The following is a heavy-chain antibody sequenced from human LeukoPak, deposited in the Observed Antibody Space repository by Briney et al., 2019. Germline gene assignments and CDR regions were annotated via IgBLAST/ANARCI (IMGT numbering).Heavy chain of an antibody. CDR2: IYPGDSDT. CDR3: ARHKGVVGAYLFDY. Sequence: GESLKISCQGSGYRFTSYWIGGVRQMPGKGLEWVAIIYPGDSDTRYSPSFQGQVTISADKSISTAYLQWSSLKASDTAMYYCARHKGVVGAYLFDYWGQGTLVTVSS. D-gene: IGHD1-26*01. J-gene: IGHJ4*02. CDR1: GYRFTSYW. V-gene: IGHV5-51*01.